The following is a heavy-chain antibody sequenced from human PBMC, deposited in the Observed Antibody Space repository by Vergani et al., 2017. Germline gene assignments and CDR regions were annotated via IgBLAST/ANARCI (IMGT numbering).Heavy chain of an antibody. D-gene: IGHD3-22*01. J-gene: IGHJ3*02. CDR1: GYTFTSYY. CDR2: INPSGGST. V-gene: IGHV1-46*01. Sequence: QVQLVQSGAEVKKPGASVKVSCKASGYTFTSYYMHWVRQAPGQGLEWMGIINPSGGSTSYAQKFQGRVTMTRDTSTSTVYMELSSLRSEDMAVYYCARDGSYFDSSGGDAFDIWGQGTMVTVSS. CDR3: ARDGSYFDSSGGDAFDI.